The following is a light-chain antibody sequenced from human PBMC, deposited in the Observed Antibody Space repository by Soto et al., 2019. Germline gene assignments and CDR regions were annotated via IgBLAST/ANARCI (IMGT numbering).Light chain of an antibody. CDR2: GAS. Sequence: EIVLTQSPGTLSLSPGERATLSCRASQSISSTYLAWYQQKPGQAPRLLIFGASTKATGTPDRFSGGGSGTDFSLTISRLEPEDFAVYYCQQYGGSPSITFGQGTRLEIK. J-gene: IGKJ5*01. CDR1: QSISSTY. CDR3: QQYGGSPSIT. V-gene: IGKV3-20*01.